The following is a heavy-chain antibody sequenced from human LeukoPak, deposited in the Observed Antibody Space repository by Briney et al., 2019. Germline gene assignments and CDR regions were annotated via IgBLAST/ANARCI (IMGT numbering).Heavy chain of an antibody. CDR1: GGSISSSNW. Sequence: SGTLSLTCAVSGGSISSSNWWSWVRQPPGKGLEWIGEIYHSGSTNYNPSLKSRDTISVDKSKNQFSLKLSSVTAADTAVYYCARDQDTAMVTGGFDYWGQGTLVTVSS. CDR2: IYHSGST. D-gene: IGHD5-18*01. CDR3: ARDQDTAMVTGGFDY. J-gene: IGHJ4*02. V-gene: IGHV4-4*02.